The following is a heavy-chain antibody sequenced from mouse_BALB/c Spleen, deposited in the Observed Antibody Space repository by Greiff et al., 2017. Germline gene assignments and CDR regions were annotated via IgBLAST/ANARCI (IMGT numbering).Heavy chain of an antibody. Sequence: QVQLKQSGAELVRPGSSVKISCKASGYAFSSYWMNWVKQRPGQGLEWIGQIYPGDGDTNYNGKFKGKATLTADKSSSTAYMQLSSLTSEDSAVYYCAREYYGSRDYWGQGTSVTVSS. CDR1: GYAFSSYW. V-gene: IGHV1-80*01. J-gene: IGHJ4*01. CDR3: AREYYGSRDY. CDR2: IYPGDGDT. D-gene: IGHD1-1*01.